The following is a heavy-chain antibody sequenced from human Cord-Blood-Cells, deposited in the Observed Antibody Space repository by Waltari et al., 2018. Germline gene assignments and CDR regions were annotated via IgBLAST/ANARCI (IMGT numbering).Heavy chain of an antibody. CDR2: IIPIFGTA. V-gene: IGHV1-69*01. Sequence: QVQLVQSGAEVKKPGSSVKVSCKASGGTFSSYAISWVRQAPGQGLEWMGGIIPIFGTAKDEQKFQGRVTITADESTSTAYMELSSLRSEDTAVYYCASPSTTVFAVDIWGQGTMVTVSS. CDR1: GGTFSSYA. CDR3: ASPSTTVFAVDI. D-gene: IGHD4-4*01. J-gene: IGHJ3*02.